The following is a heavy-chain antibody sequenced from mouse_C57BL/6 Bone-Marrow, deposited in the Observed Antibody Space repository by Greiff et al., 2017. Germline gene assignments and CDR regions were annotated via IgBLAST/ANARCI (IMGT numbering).Heavy chain of an antibody. CDR2: IYPRSGNT. D-gene: IGHD3-1*01. J-gene: IGHJ3*01. Sequence: VMLVESGAELARPGASVKLSCKASGYTFTSYGISWVKQRTGQGLEWIGEIYPRSGNTYYNEKFKGKATLTADKSSSTAYMELRSLTSEDSAVYFCAREGYWGPGAYWGQGTLVTVSA. CDR1: GYTFTSYG. V-gene: IGHV1-81*01. CDR3: AREGYWGPGAY.